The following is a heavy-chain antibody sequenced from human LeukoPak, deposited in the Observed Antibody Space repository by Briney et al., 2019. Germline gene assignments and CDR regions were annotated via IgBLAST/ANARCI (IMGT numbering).Heavy chain of an antibody. CDR3: ARDYRDGYNL. J-gene: IGHJ4*02. Sequence: HPGGSLRLSCAASGFTFSTYAVTWVRQAPGKGLEWVSYISSSGSTIYYADSVKGRFTISRDNAKNSLYLQMNSLRAEDTAVYYCARDYRDGYNLWGQGTLVTVSS. D-gene: IGHD5-12*01. CDR2: ISSSGSTI. V-gene: IGHV3-48*04. CDR1: GFTFSTYA.